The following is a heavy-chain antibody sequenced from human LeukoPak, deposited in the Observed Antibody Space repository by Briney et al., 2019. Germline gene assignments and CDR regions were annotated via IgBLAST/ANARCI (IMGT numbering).Heavy chain of an antibody. CDR3: ARVVQAAAGDTYYYYMDV. CDR1: GGSISSYY. V-gene: IGHV4-4*07. Sequence: SETLSHTRTVSGGSISSYYWSWIRQPAGKGLEWIGRIYTSGSTNYNPSLKSRVTMSVDTSKNQFSLKLSSVTAADTAVYYCARVVQAAAGDTYYYYMDVWGKGTTVTVSS. D-gene: IGHD6-13*01. J-gene: IGHJ6*03. CDR2: IYTSGST.